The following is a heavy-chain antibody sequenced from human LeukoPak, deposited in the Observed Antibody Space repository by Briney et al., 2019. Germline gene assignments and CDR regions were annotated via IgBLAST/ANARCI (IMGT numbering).Heavy chain of an antibody. D-gene: IGHD6-19*01. Sequence: PSETLSHTCDVSGGSLDSTNWWNWVRQPPGKGLEWIGEIHHDGRINYNPSLKSRVTISVATSKNQFSLKLSSVTAADTAVYYCARGITVAVPDYWGQGALVTVSS. CDR2: IHHDGRI. J-gene: IGHJ4*02. CDR3: ARGITVAVPDY. CDR1: GGSLDSTNW. V-gene: IGHV4/OR15-8*01.